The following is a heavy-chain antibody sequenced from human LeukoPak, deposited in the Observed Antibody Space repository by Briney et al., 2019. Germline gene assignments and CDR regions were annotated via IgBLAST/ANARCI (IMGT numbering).Heavy chain of an antibody. V-gene: IGHV3-30-3*02. J-gene: IGHJ4*02. Sequence: GRSLRLSCAASGFTFSSYAMHWVRQAPGKGLEWVAVTSYDGSNKYYADSVKGRFTISRDNSKNTLYLQMNSLRAEDTAVYFCAKFSGSRSLDYWGQGTLVTVSS. CDR1: GFTFSSYA. D-gene: IGHD1-26*01. CDR3: AKFSGSRSLDY. CDR2: TSYDGSNK.